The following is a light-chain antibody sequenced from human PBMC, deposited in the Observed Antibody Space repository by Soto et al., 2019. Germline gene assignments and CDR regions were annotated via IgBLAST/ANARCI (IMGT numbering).Light chain of an antibody. CDR3: QQYNSHPPWT. J-gene: IGKJ1*01. CDR1: QSVSSN. V-gene: IGKV3-15*01. Sequence: EIVMTQSPATLSVSPGERATLSCRASQSVSSNLAWYQQKPGQAPRLLIYGASTRATGIPARFSGSGSGTEFTLTISSLQSEDFAVYYCQQYNSHPPWTFGQGTKVEIK. CDR2: GAS.